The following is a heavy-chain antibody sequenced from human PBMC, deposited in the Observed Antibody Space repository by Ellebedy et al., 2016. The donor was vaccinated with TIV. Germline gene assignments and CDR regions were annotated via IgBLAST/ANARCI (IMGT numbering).Heavy chain of an antibody. D-gene: IGHD4-17*01. Sequence: ASVKVSXXASVYTFTAYYIHWVRKAPGQGLEWMGWINPASGNTKYAQKFQGRVTMTRDTSTSTAYMDLSRLRSDDTAVYYCAARAPTVTLTGDAFDLWGQGTKVTVSS. V-gene: IGHV1-2*02. CDR1: VYTFTAYY. CDR2: INPASGNT. CDR3: AARAPTVTLTGDAFDL. J-gene: IGHJ3*01.